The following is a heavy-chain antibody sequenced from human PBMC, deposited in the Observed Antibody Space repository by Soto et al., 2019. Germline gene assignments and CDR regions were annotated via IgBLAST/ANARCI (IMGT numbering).Heavy chain of an antibody. CDR3: ARVERGTATTVVDAFDI. V-gene: IGHV4-34*01. J-gene: IGHJ3*02. CDR1: GGFVSSGSYY. Sequence: QVQLQQWGAGLLKPSETLSLTCAVYGGFVSSGSYYWSWIRQPPGKGLEWIGEMSHSGGTHFYPSLKSRVTISVDTSKNQFSLKMSSVTAADTDLYYCARVERGTATTVVDAFDIWGPGTMVTVSS. CDR2: MSHSGGT. D-gene: IGHD1-1*01.